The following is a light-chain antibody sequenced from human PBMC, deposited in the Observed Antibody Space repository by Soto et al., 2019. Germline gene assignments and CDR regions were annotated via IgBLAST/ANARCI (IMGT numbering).Light chain of an antibody. CDR1: QSVSSN. J-gene: IGKJ5*01. Sequence: EIVMTQSPATLSVSPGERATLSCRASQSVSSNLAWYQQKPGQAPRLLIYGASIRATGIPARFSGSGSWTEFTLTISSLQYEDFAVYYCQQYNTWPPITFGQGTRLEIK. CDR2: GAS. CDR3: QQYNTWPPIT. V-gene: IGKV3-15*01.